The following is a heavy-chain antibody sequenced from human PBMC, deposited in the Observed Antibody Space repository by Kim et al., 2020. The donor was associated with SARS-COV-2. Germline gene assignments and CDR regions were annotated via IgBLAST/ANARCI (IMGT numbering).Heavy chain of an antibody. CDR1: GGSFSGYY. CDR3: ARGVWELWYFDL. J-gene: IGHJ2*01. D-gene: IGHD1-26*01. V-gene: IGHV4-34*01. Sequence: SVTLSLTCAVYGGSFSGYYWSWIRQPPGKGLEWIGEINHSGSTNYNPSLKSRVTISVDTSKNQFSLKLSSVTAADTAVYYCARGVWELWYFDLWGRGTLVTVSS. CDR2: INHSGST.